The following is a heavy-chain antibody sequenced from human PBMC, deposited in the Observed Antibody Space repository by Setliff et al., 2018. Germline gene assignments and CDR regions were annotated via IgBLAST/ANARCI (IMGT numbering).Heavy chain of an antibody. CDR3: VRESRSTWYRRDF. CDR1: GGSFRDYY. D-gene: IGHD6-13*01. J-gene: IGHJ4*02. Sequence: SETLTLTCTVYGGSFRDYYWGWIRQPAGKGLEWIAEINHSGSTNYTPSLKRRVTISVDTSKNYFSLDVNSVTAADTSVYYCVRESRSTWYRRDFWGQETLVTVSS. V-gene: IGHV4-34*01. CDR2: INHSGST.